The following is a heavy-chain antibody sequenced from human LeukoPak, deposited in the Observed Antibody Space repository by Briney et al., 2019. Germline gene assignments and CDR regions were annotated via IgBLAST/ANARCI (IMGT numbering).Heavy chain of an antibody. CDR3: AREEYSSDWYGRDS. V-gene: IGHV4-39*07. J-gene: IGHJ4*02. Sequence: SETLSLTCTVSGGSISNADKFWSWIRQPPGRGLEWIGSIYYTGTTFDNPSLKSRVTLSVDTSKNQFSLRLTSVTAADTAFYYCAREEYSSDWYGRDSWGQGTLVTVSS. CDR2: IYYTGTT. D-gene: IGHD6-13*01. CDR1: GGSISNADKF.